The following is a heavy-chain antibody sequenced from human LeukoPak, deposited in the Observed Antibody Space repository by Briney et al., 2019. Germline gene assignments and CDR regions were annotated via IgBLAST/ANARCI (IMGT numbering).Heavy chain of an antibody. J-gene: IGHJ4*02. CDR2: IYYSGST. CDR1: GGSISSSSYY. CDR3: AKDTGYSSGWYNY. D-gene: IGHD6-19*01. V-gene: IGHV4-39*02. Sequence: SETLSLTCTVSGGSISSSSYYWGWIRQTPGKGLEWIGSIYYSGSTFYSPSLKSRVTISVDTSKNQFSLKLSSVTAADTAVYYCAKDTGYSSGWYNYWGQGTLVTVSS.